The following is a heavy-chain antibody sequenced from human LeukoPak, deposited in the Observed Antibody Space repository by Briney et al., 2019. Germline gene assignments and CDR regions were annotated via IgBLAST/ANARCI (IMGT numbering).Heavy chain of an antibody. Sequence: GGSLRLSCAASGFTFSSYCMHWVRQAPGKGLMWVSLITTDGSSTTYADSVKGRFTISRDNAKNTPYLQMNSLRAEDTAVYYCARDYHSGSRDRDYWGQGTLVTVSS. V-gene: IGHV3-74*01. J-gene: IGHJ4*02. CDR1: GFTFSSYC. CDR2: ITTDGSST. D-gene: IGHD2-15*01. CDR3: ARDYHSGSRDRDY.